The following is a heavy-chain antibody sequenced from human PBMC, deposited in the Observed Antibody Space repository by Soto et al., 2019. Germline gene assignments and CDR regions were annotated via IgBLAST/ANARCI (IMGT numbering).Heavy chain of an antibody. J-gene: IGHJ4*02. V-gene: IGHV3-23*01. D-gene: IGHD5-12*01. CDR1: GFTFSSYA. Sequence: EVQLLESGGGLVQPGGSLRLSCAASGFTFSSYAMSWVRQAPGKGLEWVSAISGSGGRTYYADSVKGRFTISRDNSKNTLYLQMNSLRAEDTAVYYCAKYPRAGWLQSPFDYWGQGTLVTVSS. CDR2: ISGSGGRT. CDR3: AKYPRAGWLQSPFDY.